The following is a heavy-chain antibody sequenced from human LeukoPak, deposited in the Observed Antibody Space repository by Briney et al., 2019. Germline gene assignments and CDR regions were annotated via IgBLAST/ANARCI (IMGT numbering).Heavy chain of an antibody. J-gene: IGHJ4*02. Sequence: GGSLRLSCAASGFTFSSYAMHWVRQAPGKGLEWVAVISYDGSNKYYADSVKGRFTISRDNSKNTLYLQMNSLRAEDTAVYYCARVGIAAAGTTGVFDYWGQGTLVTVSS. CDR1: GFTFSSYA. CDR2: ISYDGSNK. CDR3: ARVGIAAAGTTGVFDY. D-gene: IGHD6-13*01. V-gene: IGHV3-30*04.